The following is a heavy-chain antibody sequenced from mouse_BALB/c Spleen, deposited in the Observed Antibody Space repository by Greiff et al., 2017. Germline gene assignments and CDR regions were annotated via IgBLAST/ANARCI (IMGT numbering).Heavy chain of an antibody. CDR2: IRNKANGYTT. CDR1: GFTFTDYY. Sequence: VKLVESGGGLVQPGGSLRLSCATSGFTFTDYYMSWVRQPPGKALEWLGFIRNKANGYTTEYSASVKGRFTISRDNSQSILYLQMNTLRAEDSATYYCARSYYGSSYGWFAYWGQGTLVTVSA. J-gene: IGHJ3*01. V-gene: IGHV7-3*02. CDR3: ARSYYGSSYGWFAY. D-gene: IGHD1-1*01.